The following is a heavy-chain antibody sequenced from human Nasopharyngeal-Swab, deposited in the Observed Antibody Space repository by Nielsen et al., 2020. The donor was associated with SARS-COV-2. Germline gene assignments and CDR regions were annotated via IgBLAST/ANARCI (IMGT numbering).Heavy chain of an antibody. CDR1: GYTLTELS. CDR2: FDPEDGET. V-gene: IGHV1-24*01. D-gene: IGHD3-10*01. Sequence: ASVKVSCKVSGYTLTELSMHWVRQAPGKGLEWMGGFDPEDGETIYAQKFQGRVTMTEDTSTDTAYMELSSLRSEDTAVYYCATASLLTMVRGSWFDPWGQGTLVTVSS. J-gene: IGHJ5*02. CDR3: ATASLLTMVRGSWFDP.